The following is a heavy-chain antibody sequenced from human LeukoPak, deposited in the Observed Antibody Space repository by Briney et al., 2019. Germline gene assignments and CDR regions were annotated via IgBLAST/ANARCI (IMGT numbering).Heavy chain of an antibody. V-gene: IGHV4-61*08. CDR2: IYYISNT. CDR1: GGSVGSAGYY. Sequence: KPSETLSLTCTVSGGSVGSAGYYWSWIRQPPGGGLEWIGYIYYISNTNYNPSLKSRVTMSVNPSKNQFSLKLNSVTAADTAVYYCARTQSQSGSYRYYFGYWGQGTLVTVSS. CDR3: ARTQSQSGSYRYYFGY. D-gene: IGHD1-26*01. J-gene: IGHJ4*02.